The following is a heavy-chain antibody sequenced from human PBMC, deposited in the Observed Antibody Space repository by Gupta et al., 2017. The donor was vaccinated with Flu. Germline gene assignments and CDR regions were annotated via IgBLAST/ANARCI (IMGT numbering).Heavy chain of an antibody. J-gene: IGHJ5*02. CDR2: IHSNEEN. D-gene: IGHD1-7*01. CDR1: VFSLSNARMG. Sequence: QVTLKESGPVLLKPTETLTLTCTVSVFSLSNARMGVSWIRQPPGKALEGLAHIHSNEENSYSTALKSRLTISKDTAKIKVVITMTKIEAVENSAYYCALTAGWHYVVLWLDPWGQGTMVTVSS. CDR3: ALTAGWHYVVLWLDP. V-gene: IGHV2-26*01.